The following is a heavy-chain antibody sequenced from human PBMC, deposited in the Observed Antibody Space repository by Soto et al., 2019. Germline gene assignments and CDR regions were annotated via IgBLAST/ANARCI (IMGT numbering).Heavy chain of an antibody. CDR1: GGSISSYY. CDR2: IYYSGST. Sequence: QVQLQESGPGLVKPSETLSLTCTVSGGSISSYYWSWIRQPPGKGLEWIGYIYYSGSTNYNPSLKSRVTLSVDTSKNQFSLKLSSVTAADTAVYYCARVSIAAAGTGGYYGMDVWGQGTTVTVSS. D-gene: IGHD6-13*01. CDR3: ARVSIAAAGTGGYYGMDV. V-gene: IGHV4-59*01. J-gene: IGHJ6*02.